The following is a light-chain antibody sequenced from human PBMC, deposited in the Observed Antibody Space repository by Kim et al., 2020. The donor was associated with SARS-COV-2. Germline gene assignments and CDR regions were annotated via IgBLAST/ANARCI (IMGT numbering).Light chain of an antibody. J-gene: IGKJ4*01. Sequence: EIVMTQSPVTLSVSPGERVTLSCRASQSVSGLLAWYQQKPGQPPRLLMYGASTRATGIPARFSGSGSGTEFTLTISTLQSEDFAVYYCQQYNDWPLTFGGGTKVEIK. V-gene: IGKV3D-15*01. CDR3: QQYNDWPLT. CDR1: QSVSGL. CDR2: GAS.